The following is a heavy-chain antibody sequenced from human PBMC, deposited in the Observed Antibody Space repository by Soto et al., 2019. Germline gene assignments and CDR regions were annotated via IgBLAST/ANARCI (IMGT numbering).Heavy chain of an antibody. V-gene: IGHV3-48*02. Sequence: QLVESGGGLVQPGGSLRLSCAPSGSTFSLYPMNWVRQAPGKGLGWLPYISPSNTTIYYADSVKGRFTISRDNAKDSLDLQMNGLRDDDTAVYYCARVGRGFCSSARCYTDGFDLWGQGTVVTVST. J-gene: IGHJ3*01. D-gene: IGHD2-2*01. CDR2: ISPSNTTI. CDR3: ARVGRGFCSSARCYTDGFDL. CDR1: GSTFSLYP.